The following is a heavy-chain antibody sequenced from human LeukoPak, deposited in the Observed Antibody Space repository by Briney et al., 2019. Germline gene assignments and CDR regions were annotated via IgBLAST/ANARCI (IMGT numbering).Heavy chain of an antibody. CDR1: GFTFSDYY. Sequence: GGSLRLSCAASGFTFSDYYMSWIRQAPGKGLEWVSYISSSGSTIYYADSVKGRFTISRDNAKNSLYLQMNSLRAEDTAVYYCARDLGSRRDYYYGMDVWGQGTTVTVPS. V-gene: IGHV3-11*01. CDR3: ARDLGSRRDYYYGMDV. D-gene: IGHD7-27*01. CDR2: ISSSGSTI. J-gene: IGHJ6*02.